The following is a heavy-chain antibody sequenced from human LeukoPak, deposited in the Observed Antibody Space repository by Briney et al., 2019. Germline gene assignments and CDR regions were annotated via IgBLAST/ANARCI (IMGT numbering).Heavy chain of an antibody. CDR1: GFTFNTYE. V-gene: IGHV3-48*03. CDR2: ISSSSSTM. CDR3: ARKCYSLGAFDI. Sequence: GGSLRLSCAASGFTFNTYEMNWVRQAPGKGLEWVSYISSSSSTMFYADSVKGRFTISRDNAKNSLYLQMSSLRAEDTAVYYCARKCYSLGAFDIWGQGTMVTVSS. D-gene: IGHD2-15*01. J-gene: IGHJ3*02.